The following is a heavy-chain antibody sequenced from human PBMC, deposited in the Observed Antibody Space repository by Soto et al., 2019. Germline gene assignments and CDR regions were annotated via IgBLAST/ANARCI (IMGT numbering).Heavy chain of an antibody. CDR1: DISIGTYY. V-gene: IGHV4-59*07. D-gene: IGHD2-21*01. CDR3: ATYSHLGANSADFDN. J-gene: IGHJ4*02. CDR2: IYYSGST. Sequence: SDTTSITCPVSDISIGTYYFNCIRQPPGKGLEWIVYIYYSGSTNYNPSLKSRVTISLDTSKDQFSLKLSSVTAADTAVYFCATYSHLGANSADFDNWGQGTLVTVSS.